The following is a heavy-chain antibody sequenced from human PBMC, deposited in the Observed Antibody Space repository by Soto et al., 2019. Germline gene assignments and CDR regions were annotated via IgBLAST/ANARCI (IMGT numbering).Heavy chain of an antibody. CDR1: GFTFSSYA. J-gene: IGHJ6*02. CDR2: ISGSGGST. CDR3: AKDWVADYYYYYGMDV. V-gene: IGHV3-23*01. Sequence: GGSLRLSCAASGFTFSSYAMSWVRQAPGKGLEWVSAISGSGGSTYYADSVKGRFTISRDNSKNTLYLQMNGLRAEDTAVYYCAKDWVADYYYYYGMDVWGQGTTVTVSS. D-gene: IGHD3-16*01.